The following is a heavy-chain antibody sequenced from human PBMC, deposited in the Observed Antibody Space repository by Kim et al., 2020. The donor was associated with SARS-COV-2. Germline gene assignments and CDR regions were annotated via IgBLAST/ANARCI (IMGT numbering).Heavy chain of an antibody. Sequence: SETLSLTCSVSGDSISGGEYYWGWIRQPPGKGLEWIGTINYIGTPYYNASLKNRVTVSVDTSKNQFSLKMNSVTAADTAVYFCARLIPPSAQWGQGTLVTVSS. CDR3: ARLIPPSAQ. J-gene: IGHJ4*02. D-gene: IGHD2-2*02. CDR1: GDSISGGEYY. CDR2: INYIGTP. V-gene: IGHV4-39*01.